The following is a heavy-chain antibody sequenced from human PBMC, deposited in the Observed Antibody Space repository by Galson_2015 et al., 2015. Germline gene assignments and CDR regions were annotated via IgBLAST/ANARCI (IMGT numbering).Heavy chain of an antibody. J-gene: IGHJ6*02. D-gene: IGHD6-6*01. Sequence: QSGAEVKKPGESLQISCKGSGYSFTSYWIGWVRQMPGKGLEWMGIIYPGDSDTRYSPSFQGQVTISADKSISTAYLQWSSLKASDTAMYYCARNLYSSSSWAGYYYYYGMDVWGQGTTVTVSS. V-gene: IGHV5-51*01. CDR1: GYSFTSYW. CDR2: IYPGDSDT. CDR3: ARNLYSSSSWAGYYYYYGMDV.